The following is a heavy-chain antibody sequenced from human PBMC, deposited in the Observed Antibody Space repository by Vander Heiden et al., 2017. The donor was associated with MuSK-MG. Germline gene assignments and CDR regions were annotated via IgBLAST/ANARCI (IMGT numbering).Heavy chain of an antibody. D-gene: IGHD3-3*01. V-gene: IGHV4-34*01. Sequence: QVQLQPWAAGLLTPSGTLSPTRAGYGASFSGYYRSWIRQPPGKGLGWIGEIDHGGSTNYNPTLKSRVTISVDKSKNQFSLKLSSVTAADTAVYYCARGDYDFWSGYLDNWFDPWGQGTLVTVSS. J-gene: IGHJ5*02. CDR1: GASFSGYY. CDR2: IDHGGST. CDR3: ARGDYDFWSGYLDNWFDP.